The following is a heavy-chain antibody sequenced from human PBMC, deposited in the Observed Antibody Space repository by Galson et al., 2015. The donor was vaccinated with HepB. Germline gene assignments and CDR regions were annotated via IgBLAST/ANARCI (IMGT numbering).Heavy chain of an antibody. V-gene: IGHV3-21*01. CDR3: ARDKGINYYYGMDV. J-gene: IGHJ6*02. Sequence: SLRLSCAASGFTFNSYSMNWVRQAPGKGLEWVSSISSTSSYIYYVDSVKGRFTISRDNAKNSLYLQMNSLRAEDTAVYYCARDKGINYYYGMDVWGQGTTVTVSS. CDR2: ISSTSSYI. CDR1: GFTFNSYS.